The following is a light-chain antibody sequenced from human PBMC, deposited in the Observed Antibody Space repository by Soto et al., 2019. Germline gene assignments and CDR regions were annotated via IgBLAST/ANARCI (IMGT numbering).Light chain of an antibody. CDR3: QQYGSSPRT. Sequence: EIVLTQSPGTLSLSPGERATLSCRASQSVSSSYLAWYQQKPGQAPRLLIYGASSRATGIPDRFSGSGSGTVFSLTISRLELEDFAVYYCQQYGSSPRTFGQGTKVDIK. V-gene: IGKV3-20*01. J-gene: IGKJ1*01. CDR2: GAS. CDR1: QSVSSSY.